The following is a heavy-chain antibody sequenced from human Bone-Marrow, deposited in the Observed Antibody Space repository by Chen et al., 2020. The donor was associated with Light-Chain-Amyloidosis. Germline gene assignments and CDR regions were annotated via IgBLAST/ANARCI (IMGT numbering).Heavy chain of an antibody. Sequence: EVQLELSGPEVKKPGESLKISCKGSGYTFPNYWIGWVRQMPGKGLEWMGVIYPDDSDARYSPSFEGQVTISADKSITTPYLQWRSLKASDTAMYYCARRRDGYNFDYWGQGTLVTVSS. J-gene: IGHJ4*02. CDR3: ARRRDGYNFDY. CDR1: GYTFPNYW. D-gene: IGHD5-12*01. CDR2: IYPDDSDA. V-gene: IGHV5-51*01.